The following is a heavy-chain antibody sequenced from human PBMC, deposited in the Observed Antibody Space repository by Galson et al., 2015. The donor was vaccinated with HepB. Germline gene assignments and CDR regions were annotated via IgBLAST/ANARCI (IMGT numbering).Heavy chain of an antibody. CDR1: GFSVSSNY. CDR3: ARLAGGGWYGED. CDR2: IYSDGSI. Sequence: SLRLSCAASGFSVSSNYLTWVRQAPGKGLEWVSLIYSDGSIYYADSVNGRFTISRDNSKNTLYLQMNSLRADDTAIYYCARLAGGGWYGEDWGQGTRVTVSS. D-gene: IGHD6-19*01. J-gene: IGHJ4*02. V-gene: IGHV3-66*04.